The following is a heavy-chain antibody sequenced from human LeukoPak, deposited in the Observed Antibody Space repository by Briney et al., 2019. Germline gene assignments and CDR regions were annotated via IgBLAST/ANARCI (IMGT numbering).Heavy chain of an antibody. CDR3: ARHASGWYTD. J-gene: IGHJ4*02. V-gene: IGHV4-39*01. CDR1: GGSISTSDYY. CDR2: IYYSGST. D-gene: IGHD6-19*01. Sequence: SETLSLTCAVSGGSISTSDYYWGWIRQPPGKGLEWIGSIYYSGSTYYNPFLKSRLTISGDTSKNQFSLKLSSVTTADTAVYYCARHASGWYTDWGQGTLVTVFS.